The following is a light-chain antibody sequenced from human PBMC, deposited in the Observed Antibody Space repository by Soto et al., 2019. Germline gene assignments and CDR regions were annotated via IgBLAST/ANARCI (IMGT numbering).Light chain of an antibody. J-gene: IGKJ1*01. CDR1: QSISVW. CDR2: QTS. V-gene: IGKV1-5*01. CDR3: HQRQSWLRT. Sequence: DIQMTQSPSTLSASVGDRVTITCRASQSISVWLAWYQQKPGKAPNLLIYQTSLRAAGIPARFSASGSGTDFTLTIIDVQAEDFALYYCHQRQSWLRTFGQGTKVDIK.